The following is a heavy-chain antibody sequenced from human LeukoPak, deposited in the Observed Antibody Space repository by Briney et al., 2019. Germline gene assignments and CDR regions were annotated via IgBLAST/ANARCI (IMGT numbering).Heavy chain of an antibody. D-gene: IGHD4-17*01. J-gene: IGHJ4*02. CDR2: ICYTGST. Sequence: SETLSLTCTVSGGSISSTSYYWGWIRQPPGKGLEWIGNICYTGSTYYNPSLKSRVTVSVDTSKNQFSLKVSSTTAADTAVYYCARHLTAVTAPDYWGQGTLVTVSS. CDR3: ARHLTAVTAPDY. CDR1: GGSISSTSYY. V-gene: IGHV4-39*01.